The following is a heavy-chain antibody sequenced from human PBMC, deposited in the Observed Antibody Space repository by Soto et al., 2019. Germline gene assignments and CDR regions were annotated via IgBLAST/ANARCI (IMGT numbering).Heavy chain of an antibody. CDR3: ARASRSGTYYDRSRIYYYFPDS. J-gene: IGHJ4*02. V-gene: IGHV3-30-3*01. D-gene: IGHD3-10*01. Sequence: QVQLVESGGGVVHPGRSLRLSCAASGFTFSSYAMFWVRQAPGKGLEWVAVISYDGDSEDYADSVKGRFTISRDTSGNTLYLQMSSLRVEDTAVYFCARASRSGTYYDRSRIYYYFPDSWGQGTLVTISS. CDR2: ISYDGDSE. CDR1: GFTFSSYA.